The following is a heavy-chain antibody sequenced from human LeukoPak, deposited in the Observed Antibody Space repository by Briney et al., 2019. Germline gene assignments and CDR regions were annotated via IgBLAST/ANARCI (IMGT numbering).Heavy chain of an antibody. J-gene: IGHJ4*02. Sequence: ASVNVSCKASGYSFTGYYMHWVRQAPGQGLEWMGWINPNSGGTNYAQKFQGRVTMTRDTSISTAYMELSRLRSDDTAVYYCAREREDSGNYYDYWGQGALVTVSS. D-gene: IGHD1-26*01. V-gene: IGHV1-2*02. CDR1: GYSFTGYY. CDR2: INPNSGGT. CDR3: AREREDSGNYYDY.